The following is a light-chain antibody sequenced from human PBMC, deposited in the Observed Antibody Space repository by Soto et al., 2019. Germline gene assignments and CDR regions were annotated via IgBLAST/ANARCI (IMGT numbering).Light chain of an antibody. J-gene: IGKJ2*03. V-gene: IGKV3-15*01. CDR1: QSISSN. CDR3: QQYNILPYS. CDR2: DAS. Sequence: EIVTTQSPATLSVSPGERATLSCRASQSISSNLAWYQQKPGQAPRLLIYDASTRATGIPARFSGSGSGTEFTLTISSLQSEDFAAYYCQQYNILPYSFGQGTRLEIK.